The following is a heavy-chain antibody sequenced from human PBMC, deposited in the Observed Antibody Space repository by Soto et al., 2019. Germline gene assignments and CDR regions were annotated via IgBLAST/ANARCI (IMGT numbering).Heavy chain of an antibody. Sequence: QLQLQESGSGLVKPSQTLSLTCAVSGGSISSGGYSWSWIRQPPGKGLEWIGYIYHSGSPYYNPYLKSRVTLSVDRSTNQFSLKLSSVPAADTAVYYCARGGKTVTTFDYWGQGTLVTVSS. CDR1: GGSISSGGYS. CDR3: ARGGKTVTTFDY. D-gene: IGHD4-17*01. CDR2: IYHSGSP. J-gene: IGHJ4*02. V-gene: IGHV4-30-2*01.